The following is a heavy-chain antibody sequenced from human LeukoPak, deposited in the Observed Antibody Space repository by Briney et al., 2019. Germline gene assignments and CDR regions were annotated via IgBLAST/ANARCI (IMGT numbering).Heavy chain of an antibody. V-gene: IGHV4-34*01. CDR2: INHSGST. Sequence: PSETLSLTCAVYGGSFSGYYWSWIRQPPGKGLEWIGEINHSGSTYYNPSLKSRVTISVDTSKNQFSLKLSSVTAADTAVYYCARVGEYYDILTGYYPGFDYWGQGTLVTVSS. CDR3: ARVGEYYDILTGYYPGFDY. D-gene: IGHD3-9*01. J-gene: IGHJ4*02. CDR1: GGSFSGYY.